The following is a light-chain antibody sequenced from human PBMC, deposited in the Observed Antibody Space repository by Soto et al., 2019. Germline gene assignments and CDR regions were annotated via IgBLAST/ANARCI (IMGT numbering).Light chain of an antibody. Sequence: AIQMTQSPAALSPSVGDSGTITCRASQAIRNDLGWYKQKSGKAPKLLIHAASTLQSGVPSRFRGRGSGTDFTLTISSLQPEDFETYYCLQDNSYPRTLGQGTKVDIK. J-gene: IGKJ1*01. CDR1: QAIRND. CDR2: AAS. CDR3: LQDNSYPRT. V-gene: IGKV1-6*01.